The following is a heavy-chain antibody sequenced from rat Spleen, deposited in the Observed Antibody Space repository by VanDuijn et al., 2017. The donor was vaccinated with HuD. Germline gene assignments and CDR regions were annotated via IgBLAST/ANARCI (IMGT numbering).Heavy chain of an antibody. CDR3: ARWNWDY. D-gene: IGHD5-1*01. Sequence: QVQLQQSGAELAKPGSSVKISCKASGYTFTSYDISWIKQTTGQGLEYIGYINTGSGDTYYNEKFKGKATLTVDKSSSTAFMQLSSLTPEDTAVYFCARWNWDYWGQGTLVTVSS. J-gene: IGHJ3*01. CDR2: INTGSGDT. CDR1: GYTFTSYD. V-gene: IGHV1-57*01.